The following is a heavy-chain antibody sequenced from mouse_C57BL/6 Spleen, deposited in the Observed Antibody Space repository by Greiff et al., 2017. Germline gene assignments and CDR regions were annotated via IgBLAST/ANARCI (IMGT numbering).Heavy chain of an antibody. V-gene: IGHV1-81*01. Sequence: QVQLKQSAAELARPGASVKLSCKASVYTFTSYGISWVKQSTGQGLEWIGDIYPRIGNTYSNVKFKGEATLTADKSSSTAYMELRSLTSEDSAVYFGAGGVLDDWGQGTTLTVSS. CDR1: VYTFTSYG. CDR3: AGGVLDD. CDR2: IYPRIGNT. J-gene: IGHJ2*01.